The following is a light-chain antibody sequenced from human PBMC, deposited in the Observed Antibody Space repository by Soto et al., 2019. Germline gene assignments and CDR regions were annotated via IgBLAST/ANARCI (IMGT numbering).Light chain of an antibody. Sequence: EIVLTQSPGTLSLSPGERATLSRRASQSVSSSSLAWYQQKPGRAPRLLIFGASSRATDIPDRFSGSGSGKDFTLTISRLEPEDFSMYYCQQYGSSPPKYTFGQGTKLEIK. CDR3: QQYGSSPPKYT. J-gene: IGKJ2*01. CDR1: QSVSSSS. V-gene: IGKV3-20*01. CDR2: GAS.